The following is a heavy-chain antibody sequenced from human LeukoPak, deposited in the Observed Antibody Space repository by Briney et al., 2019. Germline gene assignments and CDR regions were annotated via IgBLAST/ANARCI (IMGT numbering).Heavy chain of an antibody. CDR1: GFTFIDYD. Sequence: GGSLRLSCAASGFTFIDYDMHWVRQVIGKGLEWVSAIGIRGDTHYSGSVKGRFTISRENAESSLYLQMNSLRAEDTAVYYCARGGIQVSGIDEYDYWGQGTLVTVSS. V-gene: IGHV3-13*01. J-gene: IGHJ4*02. CDR3: ARGGIQVSGIDEYDY. CDR2: IGIRGDT. D-gene: IGHD6-19*01.